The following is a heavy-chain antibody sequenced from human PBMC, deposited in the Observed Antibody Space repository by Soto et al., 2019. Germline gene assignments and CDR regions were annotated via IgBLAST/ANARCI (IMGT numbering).Heavy chain of an antibody. J-gene: IGHJ5*02. CDR2: ITPSSGST. D-gene: IGHD1-7*01. CDR3: ARDLVPIWNYVGLAPGAQHWFDP. Sequence: QVQLVQSGAEVRKPGASVKVSCKASGYTFNNYFMHWVRQAPAQGLEWMGVITPSSGSTTYAQRFKGRPTMTRDTSTRTVYMELRSLSSEDTAVYFCARDLVPIWNYVGLAPGAQHWFDPWGQGTLVTVSS. V-gene: IGHV1-46*02. CDR1: GYTFNNYF.